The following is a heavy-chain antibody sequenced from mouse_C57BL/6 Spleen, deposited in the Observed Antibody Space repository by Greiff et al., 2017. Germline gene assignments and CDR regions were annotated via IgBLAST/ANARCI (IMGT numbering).Heavy chain of an antibody. Sequence: EVKLMESGGGLVQPGGSLKLSCAASGFTFSDYYMYWVRQTPEKRLEWVAYISNGGGSTYYPDTVKGRFTISRDNAQNTLYLQMSRLKSEDTAMYYCAIQWYGNPLGYAMDYWGQGTSVTVSS. CDR1: GFTFSDYY. CDR3: AIQWYGNPLGYAMDY. D-gene: IGHD2-10*02. CDR2: ISNGGGST. V-gene: IGHV5-12*01. J-gene: IGHJ4*01.